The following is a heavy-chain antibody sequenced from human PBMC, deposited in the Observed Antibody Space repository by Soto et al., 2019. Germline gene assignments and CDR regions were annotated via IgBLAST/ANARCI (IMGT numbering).Heavy chain of an antibody. CDR2: IRACNGNT. CDR1: GYTFTSYG. CDR3: ASLRYCSGGSCLFPFDY. J-gene: IGHJ4*02. D-gene: IGHD2-15*01. Sequence: QVQLVQSGAEVKKPGASVKVSCKASGYTFTSYGISWVRQAPGQGLEWMGWIRACNGNTNYAQKLQGRVTMTTDTTTSTAYVERRSLRSDDTAVYYCASLRYCSGGSCLFPFDYWGQGTLVTVSS. V-gene: IGHV1-18*01.